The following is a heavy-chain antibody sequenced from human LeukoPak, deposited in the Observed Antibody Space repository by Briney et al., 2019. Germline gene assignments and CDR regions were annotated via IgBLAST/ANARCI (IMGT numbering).Heavy chain of an antibody. Sequence: GASVKVSCTASGYSFHGYDLQWLRQAPGQRLEWMGWISGHNGDTRYSQKFQDRITLTRDTSASTGYMELTSLTSEDTAVYYCARSGLYSSSWRTSDFWGQGTLVTVSS. CDR1: GYSFHGYD. D-gene: IGHD6-19*01. CDR2: ISGHNGDT. V-gene: IGHV1-3*01. CDR3: ARSGLYSSSWRTSDF. J-gene: IGHJ4*02.